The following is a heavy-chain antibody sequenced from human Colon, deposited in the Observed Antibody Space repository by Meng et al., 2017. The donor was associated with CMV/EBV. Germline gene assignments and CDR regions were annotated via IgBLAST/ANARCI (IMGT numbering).Heavy chain of an antibody. CDR1: GFTFSNYW. D-gene: IGHD2-2*02. V-gene: IGHV3-7*01. J-gene: IGHJ6*02. CDR2: IKQNGRET. Sequence: GESLKISCAASGFTFSNYWMTWVRQAPGKGLEWVANIKQNGRETSYADSVKGRFTISRDNSKNTLYLQMNSLRAEDTAVYYCARDTQDIVVVPAAIWRYYGMDVWGQGTTVTVSS. CDR3: ARDTQDIVVVPAAIWRYYGMDV.